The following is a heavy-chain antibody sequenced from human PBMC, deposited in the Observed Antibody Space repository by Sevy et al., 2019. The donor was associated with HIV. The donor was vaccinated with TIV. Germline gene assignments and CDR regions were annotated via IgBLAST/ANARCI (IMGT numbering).Heavy chain of an antibody. J-gene: IGHJ6*02. D-gene: IGHD2-21*02. CDR3: ARDRREQYCGGDCYSLYYYYYGMDV. CDR2: INSDGSST. CDR1: GFTFSSYW. Sequence: GGSLRLSCAASGFTFSSYWMHWVRQAPGKGLVWVSRINSDGSSTSYVDSVKGRFTISRDNAKNTLYLQMNSLRAEDTAVYYCARDRREQYCGGDCYSLYYYYYGMDVWGQGTTVTVSS. V-gene: IGHV3-74*01.